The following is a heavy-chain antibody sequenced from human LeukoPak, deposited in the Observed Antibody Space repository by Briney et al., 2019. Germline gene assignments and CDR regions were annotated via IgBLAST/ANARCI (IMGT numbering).Heavy chain of an antibody. CDR2: ISGSGGST. Sequence: GGSLRLSCAASGFTFSSYAMSWVRQAPGKGLEWVSAISGSGGSTYYADSVKGRFTISRDNSKNTLYLQMNSLRAEDTAVYYSAKDNGRPYCGGDCPTAAFDIWGQGTMVTVSS. CDR3: AKDNGRPYCGGDCPTAAFDI. J-gene: IGHJ3*02. D-gene: IGHD2-21*01. V-gene: IGHV3-23*01. CDR1: GFTFSSYA.